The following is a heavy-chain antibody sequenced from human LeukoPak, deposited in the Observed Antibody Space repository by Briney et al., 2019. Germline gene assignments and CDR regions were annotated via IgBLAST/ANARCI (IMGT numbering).Heavy chain of an antibody. CDR1: GGTFSSYA. Sequence: SVKVSCKASGGTFSSYAISWVRQAPGQGLEWMGRIIPIFGTANYAQKFQGRVTITTDESTSTAYMELSSLRSGDTAVYYCASGKGRSRVGYSYGFYVDAFDIWGQGTMVTVSS. V-gene: IGHV1-69*05. CDR2: IIPIFGTA. D-gene: IGHD5-18*01. CDR3: ASGKGRSRVGYSYGFYVDAFDI. J-gene: IGHJ3*02.